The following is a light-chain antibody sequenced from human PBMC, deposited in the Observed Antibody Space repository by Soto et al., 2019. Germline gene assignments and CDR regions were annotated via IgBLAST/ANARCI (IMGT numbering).Light chain of an antibody. CDR1: QSISSW. CDR2: DAS. Sequence: DIQMTQSPSTLSASVGDRVTITCRASQSISSWLAWYQQKPGKAPKLLIYDASSLESGVPSPFSGSGSGTEFTLTISSLQPDDFATYYCQQYNSYPYTFGQGNKLDIK. J-gene: IGKJ2*01. V-gene: IGKV1-5*01. CDR3: QQYNSYPYT.